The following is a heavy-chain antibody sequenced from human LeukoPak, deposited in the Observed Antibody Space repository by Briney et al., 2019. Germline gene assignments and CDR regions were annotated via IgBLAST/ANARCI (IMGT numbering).Heavy chain of an antibody. J-gene: IGHJ4*02. CDR1: GFAFSDYW. D-gene: IGHD3-9*01. CDR3: ARDSTSEVLRYFDALQYFDS. CDR2: IKEDGSEK. Sequence: GGSLRLSCAASGFAFSDYWMSWVRQAPGRGLEWVANIKEDGSEKYYVDSVKGRFTISRDNAKNSMYLQMNRLRAEDTAVYYCARDSTSEVLRYFDALQYFDSWGQGTLVTVSS. V-gene: IGHV3-7*04.